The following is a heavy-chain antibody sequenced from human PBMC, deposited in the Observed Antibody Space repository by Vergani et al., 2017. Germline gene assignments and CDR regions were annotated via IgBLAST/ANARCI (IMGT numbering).Heavy chain of an antibody. CDR2: ISYDGSNK. V-gene: IGHV3-30-3*01. D-gene: IGHD5-18*01. Sequence: VQLVESGGGLVQPGGSLKLSCAASGFTFSSYAMHWVRQAPGKGLEWVAVISYDGSNKYYADSVKGRFTISRDNSKNTLYLQMNSLRAEDTAVYYCARDTAAYGMDVWGQGTTVTVSS. CDR1: GFTFSSYA. J-gene: IGHJ6*02. CDR3: ARDTAAYGMDV.